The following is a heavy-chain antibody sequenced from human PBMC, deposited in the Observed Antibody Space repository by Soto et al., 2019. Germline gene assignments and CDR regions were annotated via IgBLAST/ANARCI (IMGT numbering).Heavy chain of an antibody. CDR2: IIPIFGTA. D-gene: IGHD1-20*01. CDR1: GGTFGSYA. CDR3: ARLVWAWAFDI. V-gene: IGHV1-69*06. J-gene: IGHJ3*02. Sequence: SVKVSCKASGGTFGSYAISWVRQAPGQGLEWMGGIIPIFGTANYAQKFQGRVTITADKSTSTAYMELSSLRSEDTAVYYCARLVWAWAFDIWGQGTMVTVSS.